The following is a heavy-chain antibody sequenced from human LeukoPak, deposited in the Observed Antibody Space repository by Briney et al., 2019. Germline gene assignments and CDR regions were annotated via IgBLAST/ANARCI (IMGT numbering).Heavy chain of an antibody. Sequence: GGSLRLSCAASGFTFASYAMNWVRQAPGKGLEWLAVISYDGSNEYHADSVKGRFTISRDNAKNSLYLQMNSLRAEDTAVYFCARRTPGYCSGGSCYAFQHWGQGTLVTVSS. D-gene: IGHD2-15*01. CDR3: ARRTPGYCSGGSCYAFQH. V-gene: IGHV3-30-3*01. J-gene: IGHJ1*01. CDR1: GFTFASYA. CDR2: ISYDGSNE.